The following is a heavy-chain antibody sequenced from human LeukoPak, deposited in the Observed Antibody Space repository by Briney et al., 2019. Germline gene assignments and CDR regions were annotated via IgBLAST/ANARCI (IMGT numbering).Heavy chain of an antibody. V-gene: IGHV1-69*13. J-gene: IGHJ4*02. CDR1: GYSFTNYG. CDR2: IIPFFGAT. Sequence: SVKVSCKASGYSFTNYGIIWVRQAPGQGLEHMGGIIPFFGATNYAQAFQGRLTFTADEGTSTAHMELRSLRPEDTAVYYCVDWGYDRSAYSVDYWGQGTLVTVSS. CDR3: VDWGYDRSAYSVDY. D-gene: IGHD3-10*02.